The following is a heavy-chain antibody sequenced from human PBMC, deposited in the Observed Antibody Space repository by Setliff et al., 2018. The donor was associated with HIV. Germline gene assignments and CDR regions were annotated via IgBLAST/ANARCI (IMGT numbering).Heavy chain of an antibody. J-gene: IGHJ4*02. CDR3: AIWDSSGRGIGAFDY. Sequence: GASVKVSCKASGGTFSSYAISWVRQAPGQGLEWMGGFDPEDGETIYAQKFQGRVTMTEDTSTDTAYMELSSLRSEDTAVYYCAIWDSSGRGIGAFDYWGQGTLVTVSS. V-gene: IGHV1-24*01. CDR1: GGTFSSYA. CDR2: FDPEDGET. D-gene: IGHD3-22*01.